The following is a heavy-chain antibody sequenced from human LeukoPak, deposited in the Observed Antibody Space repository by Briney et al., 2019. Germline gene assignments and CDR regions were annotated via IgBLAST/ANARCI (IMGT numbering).Heavy chain of an antibody. CDR1: GFTFSSYS. CDR2: ISSSSSYI. D-gene: IGHD4-17*01. V-gene: IGHV3-21*01. J-gene: IGHJ4*02. CDR3: ARAPIATTVTKSPLFDY. Sequence: GGSLRLSCAASGFTFSSYSMNWVRQAPGKGLEWVSSISSSSSYIYYADSVKGRFTISRDNAKNSLYLQMNSLRAEDTAVYYCARAPIATTVTKSPLFDYWGQGTLVTVSS.